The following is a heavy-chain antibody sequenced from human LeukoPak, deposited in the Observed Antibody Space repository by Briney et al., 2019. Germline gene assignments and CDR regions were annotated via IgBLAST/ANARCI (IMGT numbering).Heavy chain of an antibody. V-gene: IGHV1-58*01. D-gene: IGHD6-19*01. J-gene: IGHJ4*02. CDR1: GFTFTSSA. CDR3: ARKSNTSSGWFAFDY. Sequence: GASVKVSCKASGFTFTSSAVQWVRQARGQRLEWIGWIVVGSGNTNYAQKFQERVTITRDMSTSTAYMELSSLRSDDSAVYFCARKSNTSSGWFAFDYWGQGTLVTVSS. CDR2: IVVGSGNT.